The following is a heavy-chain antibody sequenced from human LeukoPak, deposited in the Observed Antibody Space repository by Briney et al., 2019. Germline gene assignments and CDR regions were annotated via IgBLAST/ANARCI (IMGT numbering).Heavy chain of an antibody. Sequence: GGSLRLSCAASGFTFSSYAMSWVRQAPGKGLEWVSATSGSGGSTYYADSVKGRFTISRDNSKNTLYLQMNSLRAEDTAVYYCAKVPSYGDYHDAFDIWGQGTMVTVSS. D-gene: IGHD4-17*01. J-gene: IGHJ3*02. CDR1: GFTFSSYA. CDR3: AKVPSYGDYHDAFDI. CDR2: TSGSGGST. V-gene: IGHV3-23*01.